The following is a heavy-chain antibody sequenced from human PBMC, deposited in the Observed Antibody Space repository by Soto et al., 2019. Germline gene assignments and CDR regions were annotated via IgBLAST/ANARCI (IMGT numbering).Heavy chain of an antibody. Sequence: EVQLVESGGGLVKPGGSLRLSCAASGFTFSSYSMNWVRQAPGKGLEWVSSISSSSSYIYYEDSVKGRFTISRDNAKNSLYRQMNSLRAEDTAVYYCAREGGLGAMAHFDYWGQGTLVTVSS. D-gene: IGHD5-18*01. V-gene: IGHV3-21*01. CDR1: GFTFSSYS. CDR3: AREGGLGAMAHFDY. J-gene: IGHJ4*02. CDR2: ISSSSSYI.